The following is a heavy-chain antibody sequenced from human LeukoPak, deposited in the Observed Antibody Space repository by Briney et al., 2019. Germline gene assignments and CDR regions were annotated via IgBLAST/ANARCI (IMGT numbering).Heavy chain of an antibody. CDR2: INHSGST. J-gene: IGHJ4*02. D-gene: IGHD6-13*01. Sequence: PSETLSLTCAVYGGSFSGYYWSWIRQPPGKGLEWIGEINHSGSTNYNPSLKSRVTISVDTSKNQFSLKLSSVTAADTAVYYCERVSRSWSLFDYWGQGTLVTVSS. V-gene: IGHV4-34*01. CDR3: ERVSRSWSLFDY. CDR1: GGSFSGYY.